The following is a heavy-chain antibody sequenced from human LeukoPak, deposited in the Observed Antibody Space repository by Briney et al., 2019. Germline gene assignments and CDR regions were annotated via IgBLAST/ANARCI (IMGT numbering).Heavy chain of an antibody. CDR2: ISSTSSTI. D-gene: IGHD4-23*01. CDR1: GFTFSSYS. CDR3: ARDLYPTVVTPLNFDY. V-gene: IGHV3-48*02. J-gene: IGHJ4*02. Sequence: GGSLRLSCAASGFTFSSYSMNWVRQTPGKGLESISYISSTSSTIYFADSVKGRFTISRDNAKNSLYLQMNSLRDEDTAVYFCARDLYPTVVTPLNFDYWGQGTLVTVSS.